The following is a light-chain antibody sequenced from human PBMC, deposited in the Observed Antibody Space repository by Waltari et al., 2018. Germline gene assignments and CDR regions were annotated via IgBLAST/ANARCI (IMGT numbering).Light chain of an antibody. CDR2: AAI. V-gene: IGKV1-39*01. J-gene: IGKJ4*01. CDR1: QNIDNF. Sequence: DIQETQSPSFLSASVGDIVNFPCRASQNIDNFFNWYQQKPGSAPKLLVYAAINLENGVPSRFSASGSGTEFTLTISSLQPEDFATYYCQQSFKIPLSFGGGTKVEIK. CDR3: QQSFKIPLS.